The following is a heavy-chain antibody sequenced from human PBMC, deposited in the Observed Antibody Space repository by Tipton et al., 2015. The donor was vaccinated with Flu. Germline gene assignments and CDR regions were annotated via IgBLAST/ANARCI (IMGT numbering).Heavy chain of an antibody. CDR3: ARENNYGDHIDPVFDY. D-gene: IGHD4-17*01. J-gene: IGHJ4*02. Sequence: TLSLTCAVSGFSISSGHYWGWIRQPPGKGLEWIGSINHSGSTYYNPSLQSRLTISVDTSKNLFSLKLTSVTAADTAVYYCARENNYGDHIDPVFDYWGQGTLVTVSS. V-gene: IGHV4-38-2*02. CDR2: INHSGST. CDR1: GFSISSGHY.